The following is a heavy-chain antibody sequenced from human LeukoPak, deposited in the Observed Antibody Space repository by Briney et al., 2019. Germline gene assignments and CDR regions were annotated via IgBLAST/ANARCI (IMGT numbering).Heavy chain of an antibody. CDR3: AKSVAIYFYYGLDV. Sequence: PSETLSLTCAVYGGSFSGYYWSWVRQTPGKGLEWVSAISGSGGSTYYADSVKGRFTISRDNFKNTLFLQMDSLRAEDTAPYYCAKSVAIYFYYGLDVWGQGTTVTVSS. V-gene: IGHV3-23*01. CDR1: GGSFSGYY. CDR2: ISGSGGST. D-gene: IGHD3-3*01. J-gene: IGHJ6*02.